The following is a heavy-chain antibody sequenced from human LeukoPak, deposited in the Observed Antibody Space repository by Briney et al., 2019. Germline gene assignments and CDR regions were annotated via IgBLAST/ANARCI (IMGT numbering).Heavy chain of an antibody. CDR3: ATPYCGTISCLDVFDI. V-gene: IGHV4-31*03. D-gene: IGHD2-21*01. J-gene: IGHJ3*02. CDR1: GVSIRSDKYY. CDR2: MYYSGST. Sequence: SETLSLTCTVPGVSIRSDKYYWSWIRQRPGKGLEWIGYMYYSGSTSYNPSLKSRVSISVDTSKSQFSLKLSSVTAADTAVYYCATPYCGTISCLDVFDIWGQGTMVTVSS.